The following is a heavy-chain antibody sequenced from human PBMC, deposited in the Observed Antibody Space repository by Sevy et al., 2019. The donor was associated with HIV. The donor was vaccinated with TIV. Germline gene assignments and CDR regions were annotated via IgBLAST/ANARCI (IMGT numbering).Heavy chain of an antibody. CDR1: GFTFSSYP. CDR2: ISFDGTDK. V-gene: IGHV3-30-3*01. Sequence: GGSLRLSCAASGFTFSSYPMHWVRQAPGKGLEWVSFISFDGTDKYYADSVKGRFTITRDNSKNTLFLQMNSLRAEETAFYYCVGETTMLPRGAFDFWGQGTMVTVSS. D-gene: IGHD3-10*01. CDR3: VGETTMLPRGAFDF. J-gene: IGHJ3*01.